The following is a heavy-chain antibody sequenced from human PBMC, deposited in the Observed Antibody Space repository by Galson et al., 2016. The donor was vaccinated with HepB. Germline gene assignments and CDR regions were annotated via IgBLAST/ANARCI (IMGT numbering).Heavy chain of an antibody. CDR2: IDHRGKT. D-gene: IGHD3-3*02. J-gene: IGHJ4*02. CDR1: GGHFRGYF. V-gene: IGHV4-34*01. Sequence: SETLSLTCAVYGGHFRGYFWTWIRQSPGGGLEWIGEIDHRGKTTHSPSLKGRLTLTIDTSKNQFSLNLTSVTAADTAVYFCARGLGTIFGGITETKRAYYFECWGQGTRITASS. CDR3: ARGLGTIFGGITETKRAYYFEC.